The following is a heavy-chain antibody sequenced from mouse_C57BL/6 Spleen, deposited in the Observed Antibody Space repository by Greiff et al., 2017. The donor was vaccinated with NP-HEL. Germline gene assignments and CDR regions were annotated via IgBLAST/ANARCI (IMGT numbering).Heavy chain of an antibody. J-gene: IGHJ4*01. CDR3: ARGESYYGNYDAMDY. D-gene: IGHD2-1*01. Sequence: EVQLQQPGAELVMPGASVKISCKASGYSFTDYNMNWVKQSNGKSLEWIGVINPNYGTTSYNQKFKGKATLTVDQSSSTAYMQLNSLTSEDSAVYYGARGESYYGNYDAMDYWGQGTSVTVSS. V-gene: IGHV1-39*01. CDR1: GYSFTDYN. CDR2: INPNYGTT.